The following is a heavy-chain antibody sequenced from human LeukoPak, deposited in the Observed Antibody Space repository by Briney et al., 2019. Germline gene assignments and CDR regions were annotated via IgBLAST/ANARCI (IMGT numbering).Heavy chain of an antibody. Sequence: GGSLRLSCAASGFTISSNYMGWVRQAPGKGLEWVSVIYSGGSTYYADSVKGRFTISRDNSKNTLYLQMNSLRAEDTAVYYCARGRNLGIAVAGTIFDYWGQGILVTVSS. D-gene: IGHD6-19*01. CDR1: GFTISSNY. J-gene: IGHJ4*02. CDR2: IYSGGST. CDR3: ARGRNLGIAVAGTIFDY. V-gene: IGHV3-66*01.